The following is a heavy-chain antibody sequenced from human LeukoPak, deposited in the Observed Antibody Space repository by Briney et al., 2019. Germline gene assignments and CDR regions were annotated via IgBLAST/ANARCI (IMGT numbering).Heavy chain of an antibody. CDR2: IKTDGSST. V-gene: IGHV3-74*01. D-gene: IGHD6-13*01. Sequence: GGSLRLSCAASGFTFSDYWMHWVRQAPGKGLVWVSRIKTDGSSTSYADSVKGRFTISRDNAKNSLYLQMNSLRAEDTAVYYCARDLYSSSRDGSPNWFDPWGQGTLVTVSS. CDR1: GFTFSDYW. CDR3: ARDLYSSSRDGSPNWFDP. J-gene: IGHJ5*02.